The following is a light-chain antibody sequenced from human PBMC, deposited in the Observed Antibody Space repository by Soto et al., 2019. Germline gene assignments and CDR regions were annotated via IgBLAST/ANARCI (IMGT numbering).Light chain of an antibody. Sequence: DIVMTQSPLSLPVTPGEPASISCRSSQSLLHSNGYTYFDWYLQKPGQSPQLLIYLGSNRASGVPARVSGSGSGTDFTLQISRVEAEDVGVYYCMQALQTPYTFGQGTKLEIK. CDR2: LGS. V-gene: IGKV2-28*01. CDR1: QSLLHSNGYTY. J-gene: IGKJ2*01. CDR3: MQALQTPYT.